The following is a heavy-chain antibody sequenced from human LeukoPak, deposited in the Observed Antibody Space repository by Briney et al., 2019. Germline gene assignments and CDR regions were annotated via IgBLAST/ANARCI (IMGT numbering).Heavy chain of an antibody. J-gene: IGHJ5*02. D-gene: IGHD6-13*01. V-gene: IGHV4-59*01. CDR3: ARDLRRSSYNWFDP. Sequence: KPSETLSLTCTVSGASISSYYWSWIRQPPGKGLEWIGYIYYSGTTKYNPSLKSRVTISIDTSKNQFSLKVNSVTAADTAVYYCARDLRRSSYNWFDPWGQGTLVTVSS. CDR2: IYYSGTT. CDR1: GASISSYY.